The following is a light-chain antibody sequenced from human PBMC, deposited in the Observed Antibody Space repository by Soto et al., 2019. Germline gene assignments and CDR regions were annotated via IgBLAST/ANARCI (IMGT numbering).Light chain of an antibody. CDR3: QHYNSYSEA. Sequence: DIQMTQSPSTLSGSVGDRVTITCRASQTISSWLAWYQQKPGKAPKLLIYKASTLKSGVPSRFSGSGSGTEFTLTIGSLQPDDFATYYCQHYNSYSEAFGQVTKVEIK. J-gene: IGKJ1*01. V-gene: IGKV1-5*03. CDR2: KAS. CDR1: QTISSW.